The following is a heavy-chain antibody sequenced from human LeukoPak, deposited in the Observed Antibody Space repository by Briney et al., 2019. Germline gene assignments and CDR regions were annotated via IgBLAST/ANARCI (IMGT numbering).Heavy chain of an antibody. CDR1: GGSISSGSYY. V-gene: IGHV4-61*02. D-gene: IGHD1-26*01. Sequence: PSETLSLTCTVSGGSISSGSYYWSWIRQPAGKGLEWIGRIYTSGSTNYNPSLKSRVTISVDTSNNQFSLKLSSVTAADTAVYYCARDIGNRGWFDPWGQGTLVTASS. J-gene: IGHJ5*02. CDR3: ARDIGNRGWFDP. CDR2: IYTSGST.